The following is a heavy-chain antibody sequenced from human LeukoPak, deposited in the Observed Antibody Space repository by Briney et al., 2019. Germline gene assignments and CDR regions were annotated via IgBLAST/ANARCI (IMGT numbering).Heavy chain of an antibody. Sequence: ASVKVSCKASGYTFTSYDIKGVRQGTGQGGEWMGWMNANSGNTGYAQKFQGRGTITRNTSIRTAYMEMSSVRSEGTAVYYCARAIQSLAAATPYSYYYYMDVWGKGTTVTVSS. D-gene: IGHD6-13*01. CDR3: ARAIQSLAAATPYSYYYYMDV. J-gene: IGHJ6*03. CDR2: MNANSGNT. V-gene: IGHV1-8*01. CDR1: GYTFTSYD.